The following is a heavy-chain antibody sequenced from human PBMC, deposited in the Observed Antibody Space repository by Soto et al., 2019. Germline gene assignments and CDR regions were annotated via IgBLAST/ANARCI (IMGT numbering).Heavy chain of an antibody. CDR2: LGGGGDV. CDR3: AKDSVSYNGIYDAFDV. V-gene: IGHV3-23*01. D-gene: IGHD1-26*01. Sequence: GGSLRLSCEASGLTFSNCAMAWVRQAPGEGPEGVTTLGGGGDVFYAGSGRGGVTSLSGDSRHALYLQMGCLGVEDTAIYYCAKDSVSYNGIYDAFDVWGQGTVVTVSS. CDR1: GLTFSNCA. J-gene: IGHJ3*01.